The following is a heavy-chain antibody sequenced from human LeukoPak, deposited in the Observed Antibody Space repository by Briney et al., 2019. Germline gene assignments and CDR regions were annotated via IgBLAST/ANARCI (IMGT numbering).Heavy chain of an antibody. V-gene: IGHV3-33*06. CDR3: AKDIITIFGVVIIGPGAFDI. CDR2: IWYDGSNK. D-gene: IGHD3-3*01. Sequence: GGSLRLSCAASGFTFSTYGMHWVRQAPGKGLEWVAVIWYDGSNKYYAGSVKGRFTISRDNSKNTLYLQMNSLRAEDTAVYYCAKDIITIFGVVIIGPGAFDIWGQGTMVTVSS. J-gene: IGHJ3*02. CDR1: GFTFSTYG.